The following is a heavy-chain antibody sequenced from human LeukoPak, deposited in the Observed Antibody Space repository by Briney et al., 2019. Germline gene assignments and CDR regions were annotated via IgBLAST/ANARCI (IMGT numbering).Heavy chain of an antibody. Sequence: SETLSLTCGVSGGSISSGGFSWSWIRQPPGKGLEWIGEINHSGSTNYNPSLKSRVTISVDTSKNQFSLKLSSVTAADTAVYYCAIPGYSSSWYGIDYWGQGTLVTVSS. D-gene: IGHD6-13*01. V-gene: IGHV4-34*01. CDR2: INHSGST. CDR1: GGSISSGGFS. CDR3: AIPGYSSSWYGIDY. J-gene: IGHJ4*02.